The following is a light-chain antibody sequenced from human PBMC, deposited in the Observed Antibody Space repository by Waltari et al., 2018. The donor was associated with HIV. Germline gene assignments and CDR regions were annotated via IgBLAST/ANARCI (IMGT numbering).Light chain of an antibody. J-gene: IGLJ1*01. CDR3: QAWDNSAYV. CDR1: KLGDKD. V-gene: IGLV3-1*01. Sequence: SYDLTQPPSVSVSPGQTASITCSGDKLGDKDVCWFQQKPGPSPVLVIYQDTKRPSGISERFSGSNSGNTATLIISGTQAMDEADYYCQAWDNSAYVFGPGTKVTVL. CDR2: QDT.